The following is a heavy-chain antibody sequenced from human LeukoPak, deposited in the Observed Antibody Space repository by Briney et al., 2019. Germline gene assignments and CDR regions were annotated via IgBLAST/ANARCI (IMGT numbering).Heavy chain of an antibody. CDR1: GFTFSSYA. Sequence: GGSLRLSCAASGFTFSSYAMSWVRQAPGTGLEWVSAISGSGGSTYYADSVKGRFTISRDNSKNTLYLQMNSLRAEDTAVYYCAKEVLRFLEWLAGYDYWGQGTLVTVSS. CDR3: AKEVLRFLEWLAGYDY. J-gene: IGHJ4*02. V-gene: IGHV3-23*01. D-gene: IGHD3-3*01. CDR2: ISGSGGST.